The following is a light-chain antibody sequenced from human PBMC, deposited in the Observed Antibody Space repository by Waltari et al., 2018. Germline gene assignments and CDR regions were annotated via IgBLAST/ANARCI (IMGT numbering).Light chain of an antibody. V-gene: IGKV4-1*01. CDR2: WAS. CDR1: QSVLSSTNSNNY. CDR3: QQYYTTPCT. Sequence: DIVLTQSPDSLALSLAERATISRRSSQSVLSSTNSNNYLAWYQQRPGQPPKLVLYWASTRVSGVPDRFDGSGSGTDFTLTISSLQAEDLAVYYCQQYYTTPCTFGQGTRLEIK. J-gene: IGKJ2*02.